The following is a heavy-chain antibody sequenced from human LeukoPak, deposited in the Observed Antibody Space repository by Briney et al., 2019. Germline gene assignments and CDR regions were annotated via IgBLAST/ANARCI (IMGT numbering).Heavy chain of an antibody. Sequence: SETLSLTCTVSGGSISSYYWSWIRQPPGKGLEWMGYIYYSGSTNYNPSLKSRVTISVDKSKNQFSLKLSSVTAVDTAVYYCARGGPVHDFWSGYLDYWGQGTLVTVSS. CDR2: IYYSGST. D-gene: IGHD3-3*01. V-gene: IGHV4-59*01. CDR3: ARGGPVHDFWSGYLDY. J-gene: IGHJ4*02. CDR1: GGSISSYY.